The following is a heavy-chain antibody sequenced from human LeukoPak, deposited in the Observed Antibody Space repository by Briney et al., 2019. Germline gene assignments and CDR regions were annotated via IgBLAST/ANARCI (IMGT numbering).Heavy chain of an antibody. CDR1: GGSISSSSYY. D-gene: IGHD3-10*01. CDR3: ARLFPSQVYGSRAKGRFDP. Sequence: PSETLSLTCTVSGGSISSSSYYWGWIRQPPGKGLEWIGSMYSSGSTYYNPSLKSRVTISVDTSKNQFSLKLSSVTAADTAVYYCARLFPSQVYGSRAKGRFDPWGQGTLVTVSS. V-gene: IGHV4-39*07. CDR2: MYSSGST. J-gene: IGHJ5*02.